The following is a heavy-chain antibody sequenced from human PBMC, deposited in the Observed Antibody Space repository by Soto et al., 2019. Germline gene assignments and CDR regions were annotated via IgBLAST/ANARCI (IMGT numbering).Heavy chain of an antibody. CDR3: ARDPIRMASAGAPY. CDR2: IGSSGNYI. Sequence: GGSLRLSCAASGFTFSGYIMSWVRQAPGKGLEWVSCIGSSGNYIYYADSVKGRFTIFRDNAKSSLYLQMDSLRPEDTAVYYCARDPIRMASAGAPYWGQGSLVTVSS. J-gene: IGHJ4*01. CDR1: GFTFSGYI. V-gene: IGHV3-21*01. D-gene: IGHD6-13*01.